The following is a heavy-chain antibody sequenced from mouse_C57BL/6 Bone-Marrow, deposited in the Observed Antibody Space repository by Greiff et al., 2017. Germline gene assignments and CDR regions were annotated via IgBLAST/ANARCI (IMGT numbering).Heavy chain of an antibody. CDR3: APYYAWFAY. CDR2: INPSSGYT. V-gene: IGHV1-7*01. D-gene: IGHD2-10*01. Sequence: QVQLQQSGAELAKPGASVKLSCKASGYTFTSYWMHWVKQRPGQGLEWIGNINPSSGYTKYNQKFKDKATLTAAKASSKAYMQLLSLTYEDSAFCYCAPYYAWFAYWGQGTLLTVSA. CDR1: GYTFTSYW. J-gene: IGHJ3*01.